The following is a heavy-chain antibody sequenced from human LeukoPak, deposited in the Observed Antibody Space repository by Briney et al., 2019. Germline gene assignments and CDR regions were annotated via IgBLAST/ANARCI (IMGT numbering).Heavy chain of an antibody. J-gene: IGHJ4*02. CDR2: IIPIFGTA. CDR3: ARGANDRDWLAGY. V-gene: IGHV1-69*13. D-gene: IGHD3-9*01. Sequence: SVRVSCKASGGTFSSYAISWVRQAPGQGVEWMGGIIPIFGTANYAQKFQGRVTITADESTSTAYMELSSLRSEDTAVYYCARGANDRDWLAGYWGQGTLVTVSS. CDR1: GGTFSSYA.